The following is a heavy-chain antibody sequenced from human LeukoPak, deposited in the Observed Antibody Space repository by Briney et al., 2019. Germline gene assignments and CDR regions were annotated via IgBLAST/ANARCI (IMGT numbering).Heavy chain of an antibody. CDR1: GYTFTGYY. CDR3: ARSVEMATPIDY. D-gene: IGHD5-24*01. Sequence: ASVKVSCKASGYTFTGYYMHCVRQAPGQGLEWMGWINPNSGGTNYAQKFQGRVAMTRDTSISTAYMELSRLRSDDTAVYYCARSVEMATPIDYWGQGTLVTVSS. V-gene: IGHV1-2*02. CDR2: INPNSGGT. J-gene: IGHJ4*02.